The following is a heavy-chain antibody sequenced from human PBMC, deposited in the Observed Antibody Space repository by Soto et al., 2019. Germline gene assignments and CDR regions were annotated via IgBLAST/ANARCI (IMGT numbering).Heavy chain of an antibody. CDR3: ARDMTRTVVPYFDF. Sequence: SVKVSCKASGGTFSNYVVNWVRQALGQGLEWMGRIIPISGAANYAQKFQGRVTITADKSTSTSYMELSSLRSEDTAVYYCARDMTRTVVPYFDFWGQGTLVTVSS. CDR2: IIPISGAA. V-gene: IGHV1-69*06. D-gene: IGHD1-7*01. J-gene: IGHJ4*01. CDR1: GGTFSNYV.